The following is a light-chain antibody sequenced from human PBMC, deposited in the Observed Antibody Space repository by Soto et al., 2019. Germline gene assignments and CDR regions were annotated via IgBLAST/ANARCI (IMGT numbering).Light chain of an antibody. CDR2: GAS. J-gene: IGKJ5*01. Sequence: EMVLTQSPGTLSLSPGERATLSCRASQSVSSSYLAWYQQKPGQAPRLLIYGASSRATGIPDRFSGSGSGTDFTLTISRLEPEAFAVYYCQQYGSSLSMTFGQGTRLEI. CDR3: QQYGSSLSMT. CDR1: QSVSSSY. V-gene: IGKV3-20*01.